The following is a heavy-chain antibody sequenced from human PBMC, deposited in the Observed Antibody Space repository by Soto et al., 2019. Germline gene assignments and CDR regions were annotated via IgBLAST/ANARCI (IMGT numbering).Heavy chain of an antibody. V-gene: IGHV4-59*01. CDR1: GASISPYK. CDR3: ARMTFDDYFDY. D-gene: IGHD2-21*02. J-gene: IGHJ4*02. Sequence: PSETLSLTCSVSGASISPYKWSWIRQPPGKGLEWIGDFYSSGSPHHNPSLKSRVTISLDTSKNQFSLKLSSVTAADTAVYYCARMTFDDYFDYWGQGTLVTVSS. CDR2: FYSSGSP.